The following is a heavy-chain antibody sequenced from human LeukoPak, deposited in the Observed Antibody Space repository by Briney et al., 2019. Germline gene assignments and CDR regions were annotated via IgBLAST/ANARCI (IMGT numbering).Heavy chain of an antibody. CDR2: IWYDGSNK. Sequence: PGGSLRLSCAASGFTFSSYGMHWVRQAPGKGLEWVAVIWYDGSNKYYADSVKGRFTISRDNAQNSVYLQMNSLRAEDTAVYYCAREEYTRGAFDIWGQGTMVTVSS. J-gene: IGHJ3*02. D-gene: IGHD1-1*01. V-gene: IGHV3-33*01. CDR1: GFTFSSYG. CDR3: AREEYTRGAFDI.